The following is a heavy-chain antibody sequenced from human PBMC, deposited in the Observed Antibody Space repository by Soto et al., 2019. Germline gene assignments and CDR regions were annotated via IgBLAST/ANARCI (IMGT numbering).Heavy chain of an antibody. Sequence: GGSLRLSCAASGFTFSSYAMSWVHQAPGKGLEWVSAISGSGGSTYYADSVKGRFTISRDNSKNTLYLQMNSLRAEDTAVYYCAKDGVGGSSYYFDYWGQGTLVTVSS. V-gene: IGHV3-23*01. CDR2: ISGSGGST. CDR3: AKDGVGGSSYYFDY. J-gene: IGHJ4*02. CDR1: GFTFSSYA. D-gene: IGHD3-16*01.